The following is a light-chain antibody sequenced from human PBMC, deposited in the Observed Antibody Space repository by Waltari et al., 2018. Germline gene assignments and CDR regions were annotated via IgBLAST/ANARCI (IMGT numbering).Light chain of an antibody. CDR3: QQYQDYPWT. CDR1: QSIGGW. Sequence: DIQMTQSPSIMSASVGDRVTITCRARQSIGGWLAWYQQKTGKAPNLLIYVTSILQSGVPSRFSGSGSGTEFTLTISSLQPDDFATYYCQQYQDYPWTFGQGTRVDI. V-gene: IGKV1-5*03. CDR2: VTS. J-gene: IGKJ1*01.